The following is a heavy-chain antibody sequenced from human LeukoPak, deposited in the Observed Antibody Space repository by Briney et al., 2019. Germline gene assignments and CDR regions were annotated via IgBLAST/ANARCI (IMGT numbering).Heavy chain of an antibody. V-gene: IGHV3-21*01. J-gene: IGHJ4*02. CDR2: ISSSSTYI. CDR3: ARGAHHGFWTGYYSDY. CDR1: GFTFSSYS. Sequence: PGGSLRLSCAASGFTFSSYSMNWVRQAPGKGLEWVSSISSSSTYIYYADSVKGRFTISRDNAKNSLYLQMNSLRAEDTAVYYCARGAHHGFWTGYYSDYWGQGTLVTVSS. D-gene: IGHD3/OR15-3a*01.